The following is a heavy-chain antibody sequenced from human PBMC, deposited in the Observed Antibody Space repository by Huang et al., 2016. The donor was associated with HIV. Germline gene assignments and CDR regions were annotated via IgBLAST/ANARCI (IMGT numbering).Heavy chain of an antibody. CDR2: SKQDESEK. D-gene: IGHD1-7*01. Sequence: VESGGRLVQPGGSIRLSCVGSTFTFGASWLSWGRQSPGKGLEWVTNSKQDESEKYYVESVKGRFNISRDNAKKVLFLEMNNVRVEDTATYYCATKTAAMDIWGQGTTVTVS. CDR1: TFTFGASW. V-gene: IGHV3-7*01. J-gene: IGHJ6*02. CDR3: ATKTAAMDI.